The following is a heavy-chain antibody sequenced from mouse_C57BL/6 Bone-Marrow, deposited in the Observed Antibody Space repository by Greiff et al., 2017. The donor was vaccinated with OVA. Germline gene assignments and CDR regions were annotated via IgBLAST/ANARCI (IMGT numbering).Heavy chain of an antibody. Sequence: QVQLQQSGAELVRPGASVKLSCKASGYTFTDYYINWVKQRPGQGLEWIARIYPGSGNTYYNEKFKGKATLTAEKSSSTAYMQLSSLTSEDSAVYFCARAGYYGPYAMDYWGQGTSVTVAS. CDR1: GYTFTDYY. CDR2: IYPGSGNT. D-gene: IGHD1-2*01. J-gene: IGHJ4*01. CDR3: ARAGYYGPYAMDY. V-gene: IGHV1-76*01.